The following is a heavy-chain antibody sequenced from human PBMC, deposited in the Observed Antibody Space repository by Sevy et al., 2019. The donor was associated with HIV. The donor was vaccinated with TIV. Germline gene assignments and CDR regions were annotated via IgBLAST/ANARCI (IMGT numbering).Heavy chain of an antibody. V-gene: IGHV1-69*04. Sequence: ASVKVSCKASGGTFSSYAINWVRQAPGQGLEWMGRIIPIPGIPNYAQKFQGRGTITADKSTSTAYMELSSLRSEDTAVYYCARDASSYCTSYSCYGGWFDPWGQGTLVTVSS. CDR1: GGTFSSYA. CDR3: ARDASSYCTSYSCYGGWFDP. J-gene: IGHJ5*02. D-gene: IGHD2-2*01. CDR2: IIPIPGIP.